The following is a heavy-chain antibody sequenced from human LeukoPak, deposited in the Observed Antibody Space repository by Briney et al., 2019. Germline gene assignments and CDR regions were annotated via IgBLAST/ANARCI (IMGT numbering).Heavy chain of an antibody. D-gene: IGHD3-22*01. J-gene: IGHJ3*02. V-gene: IGHV1-69*04. CDR3: ARDPRGSSGYLDDAFDI. Sequence: GASVKVSCKSSGGTFSSYAISWVRQAPGRGLEWMGRIIPIFGIANYAQKFQGRVTITADRSTSTAYMELSSLRSEDTAVYYCARDPRGSSGYLDDAFDIWGQGTMVTVSS. CDR2: IIPIFGIA. CDR1: GGTFSSYA.